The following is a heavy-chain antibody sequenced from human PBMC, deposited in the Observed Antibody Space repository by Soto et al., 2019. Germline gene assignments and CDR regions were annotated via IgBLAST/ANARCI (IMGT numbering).Heavy chain of an antibody. D-gene: IGHD3-16*01. V-gene: IGHV3-30*19. CDR2: TSYDGSDK. J-gene: IGHJ1*01. CDR3: ARWGTTGGLDV. Sequence: QVHLVESGGGVVQPGTSLRVSCVGSGFTFRSYVIHWVRQAPGNGLEWVALTSYDGSDKYYDDSVRGRFTISRDNSRNTVDLQMDSLRLEDTALYYCARWGTTGGLDVWGQGTLVSVSS. CDR1: GFTFRSYV.